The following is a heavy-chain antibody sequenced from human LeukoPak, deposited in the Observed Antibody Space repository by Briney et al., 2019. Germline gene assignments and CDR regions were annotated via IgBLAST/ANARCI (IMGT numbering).Heavy chain of an antibody. Sequence: ASVKVSCKASGYTFTSYGISWVRQAPGQGLEWMGWISAYNGNTNYAQKLQGRVTMTTDTSTSTAYMELRSLRSDDTAVYYCARDRGYSYGHYYYYMDVWGKGTTVTVSS. CDR3: ARDRGYSYGHYYYYMDV. V-gene: IGHV1-18*01. J-gene: IGHJ6*03. CDR2: ISAYNGNT. D-gene: IGHD5-18*01. CDR1: GYTFTSYG.